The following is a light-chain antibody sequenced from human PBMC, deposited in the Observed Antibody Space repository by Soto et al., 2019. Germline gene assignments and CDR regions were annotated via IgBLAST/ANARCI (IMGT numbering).Light chain of an antibody. Sequence: EIVMKQSPATLSVSPGERATLSCRASQSVSSDLAWYQQKPGQAPRLLIYGASTRATGIPARFSGSGSGTEFTLTISSLQSEDFAVYYCQQYNNVPPLTFGGGSKVDIK. V-gene: IGKV3-15*01. J-gene: IGKJ4*01. CDR3: QQYNNVPPLT. CDR2: GAS. CDR1: QSVSSD.